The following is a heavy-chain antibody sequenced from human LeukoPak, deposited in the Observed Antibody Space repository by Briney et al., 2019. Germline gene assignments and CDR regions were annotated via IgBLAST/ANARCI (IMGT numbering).Heavy chain of an antibody. J-gene: IGHJ4*02. Sequence: SETLSLTCGVSGGSVTSTNWWTWVRQPPGKGLEWIGEVHLDGRTNYNPSLKGRLTMSVDLSENHISLKLTSVTAADTAVYYCAREGGFYRPLDYSGQGTLVTVSS. V-gene: IGHV4-4*02. D-gene: IGHD3-3*01. CDR3: AREGGFYRPLDY. CDR1: GGSVTSTNW. CDR2: VHLDGRT.